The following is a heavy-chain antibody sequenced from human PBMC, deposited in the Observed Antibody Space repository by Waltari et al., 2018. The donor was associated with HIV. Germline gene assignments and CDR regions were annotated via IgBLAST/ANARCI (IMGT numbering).Heavy chain of an antibody. CDR3: ARGLGGDYVVYFYYGMDV. Sequence: QVQLQQWGTGLLKPSETLSLTCAVYGASFSGYYWPWIRQPPGKGLEWIGEINHSGDATHNPSLKSRVSISVDTSKKQFSLKLSSVTAADTAVYYCARGLGGDYVVYFYYGMDVWGQGTTVTVSS. V-gene: IGHV4-34*01. D-gene: IGHD4-17*01. CDR2: INHSGDA. J-gene: IGHJ6*02. CDR1: GASFSGYY.